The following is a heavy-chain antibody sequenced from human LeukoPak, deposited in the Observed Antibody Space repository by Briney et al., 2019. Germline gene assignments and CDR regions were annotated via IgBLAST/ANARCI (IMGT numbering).Heavy chain of an antibody. V-gene: IGHV1-8*03. J-gene: IGHJ6*03. CDR3: ARKMGLAGIRSYYMDV. CDR1: GYTFTSYD. D-gene: IGHD1-14*01. Sequence: ASVKVSCKASGYTFTSYDINWVRQATGQGLEWMGWMNPNSGNTGYAQKFQGRVTITRNTSISTAYMELSSLRSEDTAVYYCARKMGLAGIRSYYMDVWGRGTTVTVSS. CDR2: MNPNSGNT.